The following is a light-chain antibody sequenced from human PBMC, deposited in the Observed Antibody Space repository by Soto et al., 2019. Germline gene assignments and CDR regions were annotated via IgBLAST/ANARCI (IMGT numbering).Light chain of an antibody. Sequence: PGGSATLSGSTSQTVSITYLTWYQQKPGQAPRLLIFGASKRATGIPARFSGSGSGTDFTLTISSLEPEDFAVYYCQQRSNWPTITFGQGTRLEIK. CDR2: GAS. V-gene: IGKV3-11*01. CDR1: QTVSITY. CDR3: QQRSNWPTIT. J-gene: IGKJ5*01.